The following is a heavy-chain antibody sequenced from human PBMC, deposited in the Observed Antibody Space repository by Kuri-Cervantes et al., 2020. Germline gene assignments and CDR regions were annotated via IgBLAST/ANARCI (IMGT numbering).Heavy chain of an antibody. J-gene: IGHJ3*02. CDR3: ARETWNKGGGAFDI. CDR1: GGTFSSYA. CDR2: IIPIFGTA. V-gene: IGHV1-69*05. D-gene: IGHD1/OR15-1a*01. Sequence: SVTVSFQASGGTFSSYAISWVRQAPGQGLEWMGGIIPIFGTANYAQKFQGRVTMTRNTSISTAYMELSSLRSEDTAVYYCARETWNKGGGAFDIWGQGTMVTVSS.